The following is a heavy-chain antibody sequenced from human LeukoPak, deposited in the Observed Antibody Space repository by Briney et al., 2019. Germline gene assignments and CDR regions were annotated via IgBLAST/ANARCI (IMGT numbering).Heavy chain of an antibody. J-gene: IGHJ6*03. D-gene: IGHD6-13*01. CDR2: IYYSGST. CDR3: ASIAAAGTWGYYYYYYYMDV. Sequence: NPSETLSLTCTVSGGSISSYYWSWIRQPPGKGLEWIGYIYYSGSTNYNPSLKSRVTISVDTSKNQFSLKLSSVTAADTAVYYCASIAAAGTWGYYYYYYYMDVWGKGTTVTVSS. CDR1: GGSISSYY. V-gene: IGHV4-59*08.